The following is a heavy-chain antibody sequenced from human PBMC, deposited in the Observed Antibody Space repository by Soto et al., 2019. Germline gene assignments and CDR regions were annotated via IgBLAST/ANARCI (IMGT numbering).Heavy chain of an antibody. J-gene: IGHJ4*02. V-gene: IGHV3-7*03. CDR3: ARDGNFYDTSGFYSD. D-gene: IGHD3-22*01. CDR2: IKQDGSDK. Sequence: GGSLRLSCAASGFTFSSYWMNWVRQAPGKGLEWVANIKQDGSDKYYVDSVKGRFTISRDNAKKSLYLQMNSLRAEDTAMYYCARDGNFYDTSGFYSDWGQGTLVTVSS. CDR1: GFTFSSYW.